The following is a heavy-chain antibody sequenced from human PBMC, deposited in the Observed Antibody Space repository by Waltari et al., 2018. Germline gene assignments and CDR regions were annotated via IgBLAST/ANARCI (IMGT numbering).Heavy chain of an antibody. J-gene: IGHJ4*02. CDR1: GGSISSHY. CDR2: IYYSGST. D-gene: IGHD4-17*01. CDR3: ARGSTVTKY. Sequence: QVQLQESGPGLVKPSETLSLTCTVSGGSISSHYWSWIRQPPGKGLEWIGYIYYSGSTNYNPSLNSRVTISVDTSKNQFSLKLSSVTAADTAVYYCARGSTVTKYWGQGTLVTVSS. V-gene: IGHV4-59*11.